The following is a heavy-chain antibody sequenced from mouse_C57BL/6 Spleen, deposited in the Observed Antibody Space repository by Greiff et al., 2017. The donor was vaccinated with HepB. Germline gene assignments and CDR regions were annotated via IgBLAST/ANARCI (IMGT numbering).Heavy chain of an antibody. CDR1: GYAFSSSW. D-gene: IGHD3-2*02. CDR2: IYPGDGDT. V-gene: IGHV1-80*01. Sequence: VQLQQSGAELVKPGASVKISCKASGYAFSSSWMNWVKQRPGQGLEWIGQIYPGDGDTTYNGKFQGKATLTAATSSSTAYMQLSSLASEDSAVYFCGRRGELKLGGFAYWGQGTLVTVSA. J-gene: IGHJ3*01. CDR3: GRRGELKLGGFAY.